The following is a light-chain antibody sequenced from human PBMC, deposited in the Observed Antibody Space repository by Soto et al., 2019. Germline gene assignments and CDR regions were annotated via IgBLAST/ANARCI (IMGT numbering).Light chain of an antibody. V-gene: IGKV1-9*01. CDR2: AAS. CDR1: QGISSY. CDR3: QQLNSYPPT. J-gene: IGKJ4*01. Sequence: DIQLTQSPSFLSASVGDRVTITCRASQGISSYLAWYQQKPGKAPKPLIYAASTLQSGVLSRFSGSGSGTEFTLTISSLQPEDFATYYCQQLNSYPPTFGGGTKVEIK.